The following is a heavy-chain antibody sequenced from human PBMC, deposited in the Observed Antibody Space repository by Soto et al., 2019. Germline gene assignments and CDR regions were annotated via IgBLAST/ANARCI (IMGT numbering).Heavy chain of an antibody. V-gene: IGHV1-3*01. CDR3: ARGFVPSKAVAAEFDY. CDR1: GYTFTSYA. Sequence: ASVKVSCKASGYTFTSYAMHWVRQAPGQRLEWMGWINAGNGNTKYSQKFQGRVTITRDTSASTAYMELSSLRSEDTAVYYCARGFVPSKAVAAEFDYWGQGTLVTASS. CDR2: INAGNGNT. D-gene: IGHD6-19*01. J-gene: IGHJ4*02.